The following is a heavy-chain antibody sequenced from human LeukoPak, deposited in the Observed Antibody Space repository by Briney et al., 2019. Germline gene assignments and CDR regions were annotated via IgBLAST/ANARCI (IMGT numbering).Heavy chain of an antibody. CDR1: GESFSDYY. V-gene: IGHV4-34*01. D-gene: IGHD1-14*01. CDR3: ARATGTGTTFLGLTTNWFDS. Sequence: SETLSLTCAVYGESFSDYYWSWIRQPPGKGLEWIGEINHSGSTNYNPSLKSRLTISVDTTKNQFSLKVSSVTAADWAIHYSARATGTGTTFLGLTTNWFDSWGQGTLVTVSS. J-gene: IGHJ5*01. CDR2: INHSGST.